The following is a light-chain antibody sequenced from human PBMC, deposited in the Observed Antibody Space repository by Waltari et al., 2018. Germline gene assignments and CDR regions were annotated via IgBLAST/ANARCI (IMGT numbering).Light chain of an antibody. Sequence: EIVLTQSPGTLSLSPGERATLSCRASQSVSRSYLAWYQQKPGQAPRLLIYGASSRATGIPDRFSGSGSGTDFTLTISRLEPEDLAVYYCQQYGSSPRTFGPGTKVDIK. CDR3: QQYGSSPRT. J-gene: IGKJ3*01. CDR2: GAS. CDR1: QSVSRSY. V-gene: IGKV3-20*01.